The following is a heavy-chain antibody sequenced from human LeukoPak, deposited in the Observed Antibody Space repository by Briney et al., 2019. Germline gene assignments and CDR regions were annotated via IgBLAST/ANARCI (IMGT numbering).Heavy chain of an antibody. J-gene: IGHJ5*02. V-gene: IGHV3-30*04. CDR2: ISYDGSNE. CDR3: TRDPERATVTDNWFDP. CDR1: GFTFSSYA. D-gene: IGHD4-17*01. Sequence: GRSLRLSCAASGFTFSSYAMHWVRQAPGKGLEWVAVISYDGSNEYSADSVKGRFTISRDNSKNTLYLQMNSLKTEDTAVYYCTRDPERATVTDNWFDPWGQGTLVTVSS.